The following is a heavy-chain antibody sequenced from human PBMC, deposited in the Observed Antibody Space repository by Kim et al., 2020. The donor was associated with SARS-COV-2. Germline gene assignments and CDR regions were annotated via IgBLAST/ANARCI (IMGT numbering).Heavy chain of an antibody. V-gene: IGHV3-11*04. D-gene: IGHD4-4*01. J-gene: IGHJ4*02. CDR3: ARGPNYSPFDY. CDR2: I. Sequence: IYYPASGGGRFTISRNNEQNALYLQMNSLRAEDTAVYYCARGPNYSPFDYWGQGTLVTVSS.